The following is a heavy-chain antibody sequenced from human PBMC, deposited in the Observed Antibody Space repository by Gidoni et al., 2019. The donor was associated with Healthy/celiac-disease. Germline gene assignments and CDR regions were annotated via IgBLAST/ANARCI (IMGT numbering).Heavy chain of an antibody. CDR2: ISWNSGII. J-gene: IGHJ4*02. Sequence: EVQLVESGGGLVQHGRSMRLACAAAGFTFDDYAMHWVRQAPGKCLEWVSGISWNSGIISYADSVKGRFTISRDNAKNSLYLQMNSLRTEDTALYFCAKGPSIAVADYWGQGILVTVSS. CDR1: GFTFDDYA. D-gene: IGHD6-19*01. CDR3: AKGPSIAVADY. V-gene: IGHV3-9*01.